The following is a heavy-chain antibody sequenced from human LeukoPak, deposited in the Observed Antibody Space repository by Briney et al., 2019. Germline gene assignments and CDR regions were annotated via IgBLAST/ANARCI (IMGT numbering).Heavy chain of an antibody. D-gene: IGHD2-8*02. V-gene: IGHV3-30*02. CDR3: VKDTEFHT. Sequence: GGSLRLSCAASGFTFSSYGIHWVRQAPGKGLEWVAFIRYDGSNKYYADSVKGRFTISRDNSKNTLYLQMNSLRGEDTAVYYCVKDTEFHTWGQGTLVTVSS. CDR2: IRYDGSNK. J-gene: IGHJ5*02. CDR1: GFTFSSYG.